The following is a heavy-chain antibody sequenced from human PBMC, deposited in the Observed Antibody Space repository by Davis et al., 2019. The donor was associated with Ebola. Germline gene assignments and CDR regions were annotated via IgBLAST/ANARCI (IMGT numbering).Heavy chain of an antibody. CDR3: AKGAPNFDPRHFHGMDV. V-gene: IGHV1-69*13. CDR1: GDTFSTYA. Sequence: SVKVSCKASGDTFSTYAISWVRQAPGQGLEWMGGNIPILGTANYALNLQGRVTITADESTSTVYMELSSLRSEDTAVYYCAKGAPNFDPRHFHGMDVWGQGTTVTVSS. J-gene: IGHJ6*02. CDR2: NIPILGTA.